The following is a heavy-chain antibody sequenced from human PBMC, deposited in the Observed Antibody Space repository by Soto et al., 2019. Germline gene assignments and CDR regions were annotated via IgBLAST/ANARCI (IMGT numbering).Heavy chain of an antibody. Sequence: GGSLRLSCATSGFTFSSYWMSWVRQAPGKGLEWVANIKQDGSEKYYVDSVKGRFTISRDNAKNSLYLQMNSLRAEDTAVYYCASDFAPVYYYDSSGYYYFAFDIWGQGTMVTVSS. CDR3: ASDFAPVYYYDSSGYYYFAFDI. V-gene: IGHV3-7*01. D-gene: IGHD3-22*01. J-gene: IGHJ3*02. CDR1: GFTFSSYW. CDR2: IKQDGSEK.